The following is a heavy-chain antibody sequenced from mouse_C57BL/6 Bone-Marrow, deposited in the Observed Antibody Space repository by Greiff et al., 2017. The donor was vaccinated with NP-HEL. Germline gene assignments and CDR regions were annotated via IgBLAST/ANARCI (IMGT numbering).Heavy chain of an antibody. V-gene: IGHV14-4*01. CDR1: GFNIKDDY. CDR2: IDPENGDT. Sequence: VQLKESGAELVRPGASVKLSCTASGFNIKDDYMHWVKQRPEQGLEWIGWIDPENGDTEYASKFQGKATITADTSSNTAYLQLSSLTSEDTAGYYCTTVITTVVASTRFAYWGQGTLVTVSA. CDR3: TTVITTVVASTRFAY. D-gene: IGHD1-1*01. J-gene: IGHJ3*01.